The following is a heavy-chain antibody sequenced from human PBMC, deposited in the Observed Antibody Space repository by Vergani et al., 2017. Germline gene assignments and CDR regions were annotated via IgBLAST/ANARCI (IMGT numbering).Heavy chain of an antibody. CDR3: ATKSCGTPGCQIGYFRE. CDR1: GFTFSTFG. V-gene: IGHV3-30*02. J-gene: IGHJ1*01. CDR2: LGKDGINT. D-gene: IGHD2-15*01. Sequence: QVQLVESAGGVVQPGGSLRLSCAASGFTFSTFGIHWILQAPGRGLEWLAYLGKDGINTRYRDAVKGRFTVSRDNSKEILYLQMNSLRTEDTAVYYCATKSCGTPGCQIGYFREWGKGTLVTVSS.